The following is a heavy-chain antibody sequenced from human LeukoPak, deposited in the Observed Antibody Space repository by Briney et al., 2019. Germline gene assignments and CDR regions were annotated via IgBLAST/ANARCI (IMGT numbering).Heavy chain of an antibody. CDR2: ISSSSSYI. CDR1: GFTFISYS. Sequence: GGSLRLSCAASGFTFISYSMNWVRQAPGKGLEWVSSISSSSSYIYYADSVKGRFTISRDNAKNSLYLQMNSLRAEDTDVYYCAREIAAAGSIDYFDYWGQGTLVTVSS. D-gene: IGHD6-13*01. J-gene: IGHJ4*02. CDR3: AREIAAAGSIDYFDY. V-gene: IGHV3-21*01.